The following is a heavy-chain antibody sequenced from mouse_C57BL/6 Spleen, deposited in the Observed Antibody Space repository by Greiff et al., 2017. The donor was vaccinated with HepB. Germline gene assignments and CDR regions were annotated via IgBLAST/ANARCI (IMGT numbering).Heavy chain of an antibody. Sequence: EVQGVESGGGLVQPGGSMKLSCVASGFTFSNYWMNWVRQSPEKGLEWVAQIRLKSDNYATHYAESVKGRFTISRDDSKSSVYLQMNNLRAEDTGIYYCTEELAWFAYWGQGTLVTVSA. D-gene: IGHD4-1*01. CDR1: GFTFSNYW. V-gene: IGHV6-3*01. J-gene: IGHJ3*01. CDR2: IRLKSDNYAT. CDR3: TEELAWFAY.